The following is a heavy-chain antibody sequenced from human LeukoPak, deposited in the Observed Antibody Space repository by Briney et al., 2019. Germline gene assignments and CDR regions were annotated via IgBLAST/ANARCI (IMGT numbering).Heavy chain of an antibody. D-gene: IGHD5-24*01. CDR2: INPSDNAT. V-gene: IGHV1-46*01. CDR1: GYDFITFF. CDR3: ARDATIRRNGNRYGHTDY. Sequence: ASVKVSCRPSGYDFITFFVHWVRQAPAQGLEWMTIINPSDNATKVAQKFQGRVNVTTDASTSTVYVELSSLRSEDTAVYLCARDATIRRNGNRYGHTDYWGQGTLVTVSS. J-gene: IGHJ4*02.